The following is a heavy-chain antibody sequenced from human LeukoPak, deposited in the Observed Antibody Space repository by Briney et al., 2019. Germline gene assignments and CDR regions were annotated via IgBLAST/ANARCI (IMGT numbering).Heavy chain of an antibody. J-gene: IGHJ4*02. D-gene: IGHD3-10*01. CDR1: GYTFTSYD. CDR3: ARSDVLLWFGELLDFDY. Sequence: GASVKVSCKASGYTFTSYDINWVRQATGQGLEWMGWMNPNSGNTGYAQKFQGRVTMTRNTSISTAYMELSSLRSEDTAVYYCARSDVLLWFGELLDFDYWGQGTLVTVSS. V-gene: IGHV1-8*01. CDR2: MNPNSGNT.